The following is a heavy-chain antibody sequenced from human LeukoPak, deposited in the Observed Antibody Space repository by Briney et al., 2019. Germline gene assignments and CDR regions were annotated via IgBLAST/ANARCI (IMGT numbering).Heavy chain of an antibody. J-gene: IGHJ4*02. V-gene: IGHV4-39*01. D-gene: IGHD6-6*01. CDR3: ARLGIEYSSKRGDY. Sequence: SETLSLTCTVSGGSISSSSYYWGWIRQPPGKGLEWIGSIYYSGSTYYNPSLKSRVTISVDTSKNQFSLKLSSVTAADTAVYYCARLGIEYSSKRGDYWGQGTLVTVSS. CDR2: IYYSGST. CDR1: GGSISSSSYY.